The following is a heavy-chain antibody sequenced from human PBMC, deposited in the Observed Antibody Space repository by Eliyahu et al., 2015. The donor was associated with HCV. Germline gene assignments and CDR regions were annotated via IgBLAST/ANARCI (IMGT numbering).Heavy chain of an antibody. V-gene: IGHV3-15*01. D-gene: IGHD3-3*01. CDR1: GFTXXNAW. CDR3: TTGEWLYTRKPGTDY. J-gene: IGHJ4*02. CDR2: IKSKTDGGTT. Sequence: EVQLVESGGGLVKPGGSLRLSCAXSGFTXXNAWMSWVRQAPGKGLXWVXRIKSKTDGGTTXYAAPVKGRFTISRDDSKNTLYLQMNSLKTEDTAVYYCTTGEWLYTRKPGTDYWGQGTLVTVSS.